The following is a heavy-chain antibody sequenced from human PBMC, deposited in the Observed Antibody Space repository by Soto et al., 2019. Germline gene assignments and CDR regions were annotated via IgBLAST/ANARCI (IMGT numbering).Heavy chain of an antibody. V-gene: IGHV3-23*01. CDR1: GFTFRTYS. Sequence: GGSLRLSCVASGFTFRTYSMSWVRQAPGKGLEWVSGFRAGGDDGTTYYADSVKGRFTISRDNSKNTLFLQMNSLRAEDTAIYYCAKKVNSGSGSQYFDYFGQGTLVTVSS. D-gene: IGHD3-10*01. CDR2: FRAGGDDGTT. J-gene: IGHJ4*02. CDR3: AKKVNSGSGSQYFDY.